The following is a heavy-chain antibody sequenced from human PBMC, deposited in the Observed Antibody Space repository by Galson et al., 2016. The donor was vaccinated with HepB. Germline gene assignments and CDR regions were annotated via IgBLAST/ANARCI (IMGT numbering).Heavy chain of an antibody. CDR3: AKEGPVGGYGKNWFDP. V-gene: IGHV3-23*01. Sequence: SLRLSCAVSGFTFSSYAMSWVRQAPGKGLEWVSAISGSGGSTYYADSVKGRFTISRDNSKNTLYLQMNSLRAEDTAIYYCAKEGPVGGYGKNWFDPWGQGTLVTVSS. J-gene: IGHJ5*02. CDR1: GFTFSSYA. D-gene: IGHD3-16*01. CDR2: ISGSGGST.